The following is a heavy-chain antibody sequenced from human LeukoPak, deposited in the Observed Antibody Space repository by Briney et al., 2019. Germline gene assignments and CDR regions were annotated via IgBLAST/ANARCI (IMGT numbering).Heavy chain of an antibody. Sequence: SVTVSCKASGGTFSSYAISWVRQAPGQGLEWMGGIIPIFGTANYAQKFQGRVTITADESTSTAYMELSSLRSEDTAVYYCARDGSSGRQYNWFDPWGQGTLVTVSS. CDR3: ARDGSSGRQYNWFDP. D-gene: IGHD6-6*01. V-gene: IGHV1-69*13. J-gene: IGHJ5*02. CDR1: GGTFSSYA. CDR2: IIPIFGTA.